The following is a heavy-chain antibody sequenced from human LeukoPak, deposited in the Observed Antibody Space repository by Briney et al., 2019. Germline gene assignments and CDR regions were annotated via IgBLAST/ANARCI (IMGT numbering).Heavy chain of an antibody. Sequence: GGSLRLSCAASGFTFSTYSMNWVRQAPGKGLEWVSYITSSGRTIYYADSVKGRFTISRDNAKNSLYLQMNSLRAEDTAVYYCATGLRLRYFDWLQIDYWGQGTLVTVSS. J-gene: IGHJ4*02. V-gene: IGHV3-48*04. CDR1: GFTFSTYS. D-gene: IGHD3-9*01. CDR2: ITSSGRTI. CDR3: ATGLRLRYFDWLQIDY.